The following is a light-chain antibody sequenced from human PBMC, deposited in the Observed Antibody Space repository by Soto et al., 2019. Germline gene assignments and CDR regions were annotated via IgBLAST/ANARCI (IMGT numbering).Light chain of an antibody. V-gene: IGKV3-20*01. J-gene: IGKJ4*01. CDR2: GPS. CDR3: QQYGTSPLT. CDR1: QSVSSSY. Sequence: EFVLTQSPGTLSLAPGERATLSCRASQSVSSSYLAWYQQRPGQAPRLLIYGPSSRATGIPDRFSGSGSGPDFTLTISRLEPEDSAMYYCQQYGTSPLTFGGGTKVEIK.